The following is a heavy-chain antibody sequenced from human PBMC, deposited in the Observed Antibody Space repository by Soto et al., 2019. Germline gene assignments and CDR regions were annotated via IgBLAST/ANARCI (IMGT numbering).Heavy chain of an antibody. D-gene: IGHD2-2*01. CDR2: ISAYNCNT. CDR1: GYTXSSYG. J-gene: IGHJ4*02. Sequence: GXAXKVSFKASGYTXSSYGIRLVRQAPGQGLEWMGWISAYNCNTNYAQKLQGRVTMTTDTYTSKDYMETRSIRSDDKAVYYCARLVVECYRFDYWGQGTLVTVSS. V-gene: IGHV1-18*04. CDR3: ARLVVECYRFDY.